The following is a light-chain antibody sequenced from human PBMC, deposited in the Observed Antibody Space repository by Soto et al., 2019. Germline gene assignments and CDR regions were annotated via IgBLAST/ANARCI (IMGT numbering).Light chain of an antibody. CDR3: QQYGSSPPFT. Sequence: EIVLTQSPGTLALSPGERATLSCRASQSVSSSYLAWYQQKPGQAPRLLIYGASSRATGIPDRFSGSGSGTGCTLTISRLEPEDFAVYLCQQYGSSPPFTFGQGTKVEIK. V-gene: IGKV3-20*01. CDR2: GAS. J-gene: IGKJ2*01. CDR1: QSVSSSY.